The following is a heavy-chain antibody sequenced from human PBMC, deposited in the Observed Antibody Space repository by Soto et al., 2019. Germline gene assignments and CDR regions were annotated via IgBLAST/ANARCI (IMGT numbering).Heavy chain of an antibody. CDR3: ARDPFSITMVRGPRNYFDY. Sequence: ASVKVSCKASGYTFTSYGISWVRQAPGQGLEWMGWISAYNGNTNYAQKLQGRVTMTTDTSTSTAYMELRSLRSDDTAVYYCARDPFSITMVRGPRNYFDYWGRGTLVTVSS. D-gene: IGHD3-10*01. V-gene: IGHV1-18*04. CDR1: GYTFTSYG. J-gene: IGHJ4*02. CDR2: ISAYNGNT.